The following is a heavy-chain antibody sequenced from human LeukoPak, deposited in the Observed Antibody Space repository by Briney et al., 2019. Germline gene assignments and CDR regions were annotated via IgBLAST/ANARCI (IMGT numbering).Heavy chain of an antibody. CDR2: ISYDGSNK. Sequence: GGSLRLSCGASGFTFSSYWMSWVRQAPGKGLEWVAVISYDGSNKYYADSVKGRFSISRDNSKHTLYLQMNSLRAEDTAVYYCTRERTIFGVVTNAGMDVWGQGTTVTVSS. CDR3: TRERTIFGVVTNAGMDV. J-gene: IGHJ6*02. D-gene: IGHD3-3*01. V-gene: IGHV3-30-3*01. CDR1: GFTFSSYW.